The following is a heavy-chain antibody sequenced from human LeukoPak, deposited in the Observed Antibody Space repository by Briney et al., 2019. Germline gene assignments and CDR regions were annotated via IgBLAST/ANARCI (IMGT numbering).Heavy chain of an antibody. J-gene: IGHJ6*03. CDR1: GGSISSYY. Sequence: SETLSLTCTVSGGSISSYYWSWIRQPPGKGLGWIGYIYYSGSTNYNPSLKSRVTISVDTSKNQFSLKLSSVTAADTAVYYCARGIRGYYYYMDVWGKGTTVTVSS. CDR3: ARGIRGYYYYMDV. CDR2: IYYSGST. V-gene: IGHV4-59*01. D-gene: IGHD2/OR15-2a*01.